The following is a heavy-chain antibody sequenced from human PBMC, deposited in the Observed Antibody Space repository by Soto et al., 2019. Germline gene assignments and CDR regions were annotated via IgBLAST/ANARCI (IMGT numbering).Heavy chain of an antibody. CDR2: ISYDGSNK. D-gene: IGHD3-3*01. CDR1: GFTFSSYG. V-gene: IGHV3-30*18. J-gene: IGHJ4*02. CDR3: AKSAFSSYDFGPFDY. Sequence: PGGSLRLSCAASGFTFSSYGMHWVRQAPGKGLEWVAVISYDGSNKYYADSVKGRFTISRDNSKNTLYLQMNSLRAEDTAVYYCAKSAFSSYDFGPFDYWGQGTLVTVSS.